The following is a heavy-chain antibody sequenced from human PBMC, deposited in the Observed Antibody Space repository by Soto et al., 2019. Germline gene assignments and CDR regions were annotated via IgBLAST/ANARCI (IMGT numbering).Heavy chain of an antibody. D-gene: IGHD2-8*02. V-gene: IGHV3-23*01. J-gene: IGHJ5*01. CDR1: GFTFNTYA. CDR3: AKGSALAVTGGWDWFDS. Sequence: EVHVLESGGGLVQPGGSLRLSCAASGFTFNTYALSWVRQAPGKGLEWVSGISGSGSNTFYGHAVKGRFTISRDNSKDTLYLQMNSLRVEDTAVYYCAKGSALAVTGGWDWFDSWGQGTLVTVSS. CDR2: ISGSGSNT.